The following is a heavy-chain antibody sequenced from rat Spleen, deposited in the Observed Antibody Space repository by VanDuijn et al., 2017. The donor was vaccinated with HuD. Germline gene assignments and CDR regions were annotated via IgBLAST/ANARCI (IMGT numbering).Heavy chain of an antibody. V-gene: IGHV3-1*01. CDR2: ISYSGTT. CDR3: ARYIGNNSGFAY. CDR1: GYSITSSH. Sequence: EVQLQESGPGLVKPSQSLSLTCSVTGYSITSSHRWNWIRKFPGNKMEWIGHISYSGTTSYNPSLTSRISITRDTSNNQFFLQLNSVTTEDTATYYCARYIGNNSGFAYWGQGVMVTVSS. J-gene: IGHJ2*01. D-gene: IGHD4-3*01.